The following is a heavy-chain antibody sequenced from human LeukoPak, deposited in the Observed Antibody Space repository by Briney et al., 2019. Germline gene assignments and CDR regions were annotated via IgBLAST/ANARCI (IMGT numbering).Heavy chain of an antibody. Sequence: SETLSLTCTVSGGSISRYYWSWIRQPAGKGLEWIGRIYSSGSTNYNPSLQSRVTMSVDTSKNQFSLKLSSVTPADTALYYCARDHYDSSGYRHFDHWGQGTLVTVSS. D-gene: IGHD3-22*01. J-gene: IGHJ4*02. CDR1: GGSISRYY. V-gene: IGHV4-4*07. CDR2: IYSSGST. CDR3: ARDHYDSSGYRHFDH.